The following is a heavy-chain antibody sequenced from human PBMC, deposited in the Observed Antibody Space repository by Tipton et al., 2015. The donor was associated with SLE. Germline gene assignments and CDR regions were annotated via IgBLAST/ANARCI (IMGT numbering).Heavy chain of an antibody. Sequence: LRLSCAASGFTFDDYAMHWVRQAPGKGLEWIGSINHSGSTNYNPSLKSRVTISVDTSKKQFSLKVSSVTAADTAVYYCARAQRLVRWFDPWGQGTLVTVSS. CDR2: INHSGST. J-gene: IGHJ5*02. V-gene: IGHV4-34*01. CDR3: ARAQRLVRWFDP. D-gene: IGHD6-13*01. CDR1: GFTFDDYA.